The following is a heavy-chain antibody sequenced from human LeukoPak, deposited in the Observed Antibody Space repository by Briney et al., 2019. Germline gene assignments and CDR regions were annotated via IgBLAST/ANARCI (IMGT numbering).Heavy chain of an antibody. CDR1: GGSISSGSYY. J-gene: IGHJ3*02. V-gene: IGHV4-61*02. Sequence: SETLSLTCTVSGGSISSGSYYWSWIRQPAGKGLEWIGRIYTSGSTNYNPPLKSRVTISVDTSKNQFSLKLSSVTAADTAVYYCARGGVLSQSSFDIWGQGTMVTVSS. CDR2: IYTSGST. CDR3: ARGGVLSQSSFDI.